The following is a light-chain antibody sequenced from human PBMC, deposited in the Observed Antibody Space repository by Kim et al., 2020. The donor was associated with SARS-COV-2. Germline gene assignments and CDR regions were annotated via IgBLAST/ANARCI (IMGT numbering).Light chain of an antibody. CDR3: AAWDDSLNGHV. CDR2: TNI. V-gene: IGLV1-44*01. J-gene: IGLJ1*01. CDR1: TSNIGRNI. Sequence: QSVLTQPPSASGTPGQRVTISCSGSTSNIGRNIVNWYQQLPGTAPKVLIYTNIQRPSGVPDRFSGSTSGTSASLAISGLQSEDEADYYCAAWDDSLNGHVFGTGTKVTVL.